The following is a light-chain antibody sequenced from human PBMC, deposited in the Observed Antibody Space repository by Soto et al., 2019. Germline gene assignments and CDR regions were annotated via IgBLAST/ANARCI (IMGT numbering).Light chain of an antibody. CDR3: QQFNTYPIT. J-gene: IGKJ5*01. V-gene: IGKV1-13*02. CDR2: DVS. CDR1: QDIRGA. Sequence: IQLTQSPSSLSASVGDRVTITCRASQDIRGALAWYQQKPGKPPKLLIFDVSSLQSGVPSRFSGSGSGTDFTLTISSLQPEDFATYYCQQFNTYPITFGQGTRLEIK.